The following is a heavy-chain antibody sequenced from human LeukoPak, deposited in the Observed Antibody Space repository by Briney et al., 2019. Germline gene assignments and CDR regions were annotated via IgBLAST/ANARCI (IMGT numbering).Heavy chain of an antibody. V-gene: IGHV3-64*01. CDR2: ISSNGGST. CDR1: GFTFSSYA. CDR3: ARALFAGAFYGMDV. Sequence: GRSLRLSCAASGFTFSSYAMHWVRQAPGKGLEYVSAISSNGGSTYYANSVKGRFTISRDNSKNTLYLQMGSLRAEDMAVYYCARALFAGAFYGMDVWGQGTTVTVSS. D-gene: IGHD3-10*01. J-gene: IGHJ6*02.